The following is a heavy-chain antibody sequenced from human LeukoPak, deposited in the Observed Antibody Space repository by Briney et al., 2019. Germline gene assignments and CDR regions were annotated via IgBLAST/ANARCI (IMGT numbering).Heavy chain of an antibody. D-gene: IGHD5-24*01. CDR2: IYYSGST. CDR1: DGSISSGSYY. J-gene: IGHJ4*02. V-gene: IGHV4-31*03. CDR3: ARDAEKGYNF. Sequence: PSQTLSLTCTVSDGSISSGSYYWSWIRQHPGKGLEWIGYIYYSGSTYYNPSLKSRVTISVDTSKNQFSLKLSSVTAADTAVYYCARDAEKGYNFWGPGTLVTVSS.